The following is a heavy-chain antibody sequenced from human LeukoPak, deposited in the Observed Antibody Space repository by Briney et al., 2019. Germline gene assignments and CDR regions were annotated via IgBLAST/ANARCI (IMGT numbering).Heavy chain of an antibody. CDR2: ISSSSSTI. Sequence: GGSLRLSCAASGFTFSSYSMNWVRQAPGKGLEWVSYISSSSSTIYYADSVKGRFTISRDNAKNSLYLQMNSLRAEDTAVYYCARQDSYGSRYYYYYYYMDVWGKGTTVTISS. V-gene: IGHV3-48*01. J-gene: IGHJ6*03. CDR3: ARQDSYGSRYYYYYYYMDV. D-gene: IGHD3-10*01. CDR1: GFTFSSYS.